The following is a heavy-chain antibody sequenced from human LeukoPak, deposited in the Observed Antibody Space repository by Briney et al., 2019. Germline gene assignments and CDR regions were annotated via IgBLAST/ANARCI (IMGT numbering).Heavy chain of an antibody. V-gene: IGHV3-23*01. CDR3: AKGGKWDVTPFDY. Sequence: GGYLRLSCAASGFTFTSYSMNWVRQAPGKGLEWVSTISGGGGSTYYADSVKGRFTISRDNSKNTLYLQVNSLRAEDTAVYYCAKGGKWDVTPFDYWGQGTLVTVSS. CDR2: ISGGGGST. J-gene: IGHJ4*02. CDR1: GFTFTSYS. D-gene: IGHD1-26*01.